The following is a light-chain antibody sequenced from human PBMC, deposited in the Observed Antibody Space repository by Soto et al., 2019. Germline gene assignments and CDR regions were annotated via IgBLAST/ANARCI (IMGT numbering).Light chain of an antibody. CDR2: EVN. CDR3: SSFTNSGTVV. Sequence: QSVLTQPPSASGSPGQSITISCTGTSSDVGGHNYVSWYQQHPGKAPKNMIYEVNNGPSGVSDRFSGSKSGNTASLTISGLQAEDEAYYYCSSFTNSGTVVFGGGTQLTVL. CDR1: SSDVGGHNY. J-gene: IGLJ2*01. V-gene: IGLV2-14*01.